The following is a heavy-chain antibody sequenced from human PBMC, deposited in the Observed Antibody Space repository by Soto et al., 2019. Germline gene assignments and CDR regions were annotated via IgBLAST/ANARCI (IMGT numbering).Heavy chain of an antibody. CDR2: INHSGST. D-gene: IGHD3-10*01. CDR1: GGSFSGYY. V-gene: IGHV4-34*01. Sequence: SETLSLTCAVYGGSFSGYYWSWIRQPPGKGLEWIGEINHSGSTNYNPSLKSRVTISVDTSKNQFSLKLSSVTAADTAVYYCARGNSRRNYYGSGSYRGWFDPWGQGTLVTVSS. CDR3: ARGNSRRNYYGSGSYRGWFDP. J-gene: IGHJ5*02.